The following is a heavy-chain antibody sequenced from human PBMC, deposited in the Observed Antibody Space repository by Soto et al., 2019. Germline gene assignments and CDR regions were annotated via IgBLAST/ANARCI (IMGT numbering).Heavy chain of an antibody. Sequence: GASVKVSCKDSGGTLSSYASSWVRQAPGQGLEWMGGIIPIFGTANYAQKFQGRVTITADKSTSTAYMELSSLRSEDTAVYYCARGWNYYDSSGYPAARYYYYGMDVWGQGTTVTVSS. V-gene: IGHV1-69*06. CDR2: IIPIFGTA. CDR1: GGTLSSYA. J-gene: IGHJ6*02. D-gene: IGHD3-22*01. CDR3: ARGWNYYDSSGYPAARYYYYGMDV.